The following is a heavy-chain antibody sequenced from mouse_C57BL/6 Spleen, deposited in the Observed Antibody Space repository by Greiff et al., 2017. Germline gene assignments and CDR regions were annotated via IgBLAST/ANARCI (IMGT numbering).Heavy chain of an antibody. CDR3: ASVGGESYYAMDY. Sequence: QVQLQQPGAELVRPGSSVKLSCKASGYTFTSYWMHWVKQRPIQGLEWIGNIDPSDSETHYNQKFKDKATLTVDKSSSTTYMQLSILKSEDSAVYSCASVGGESYYAMDYWGQGTSVTVSS. CDR1: GYTFTSYW. J-gene: IGHJ4*01. V-gene: IGHV1-52*01. CDR2: IDPSDSET.